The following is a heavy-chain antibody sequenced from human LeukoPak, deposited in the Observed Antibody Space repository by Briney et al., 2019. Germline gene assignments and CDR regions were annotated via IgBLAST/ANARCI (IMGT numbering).Heavy chain of an antibody. Sequence: GGSLRLSCAASGFTFSSYAMSWVRQAPGKGLEWVSAISGSGGSTYYADSVKGRFTISRDNSKNTLYLQMNSLRAEDTAVYYCASYGDYDLRLIDYWGQGTLVTVSS. D-gene: IGHD4-17*01. CDR2: ISGSGGST. J-gene: IGHJ4*02. CDR3: ASYGDYDLRLIDY. CDR1: GFTFSSYA. V-gene: IGHV3-23*01.